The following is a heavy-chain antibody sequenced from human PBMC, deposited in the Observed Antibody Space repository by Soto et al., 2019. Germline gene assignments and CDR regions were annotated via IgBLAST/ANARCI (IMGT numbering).Heavy chain of an antibody. CDR2: IYYSEST. D-gene: IGHD1-26*01. CDR1: GNSVSSGTYY. V-gene: IGHV4-61*01. Sequence: SETLSLTCTVSGNSVSSGTYYWSWIRQPPGKGLEWIGYIYYSESTNYNTSLKSRVSISVDTSKNQFSLKLNSVTPADTAVYYCARGTVGAPTDYWGQGTLVTVSS. J-gene: IGHJ4*02. CDR3: ARGTVGAPTDY.